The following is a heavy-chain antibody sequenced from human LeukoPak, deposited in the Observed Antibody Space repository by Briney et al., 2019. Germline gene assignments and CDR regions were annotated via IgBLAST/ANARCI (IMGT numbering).Heavy chain of an antibody. CDR3: ARDLGPFIVGARPDFDY. Sequence: ASVKVSCKASGYTFTSYGISWVRQAPGQGLEWMGWISAYNGNTNYAQKLQGRVTMTTDTSTSTAYMELRSLRSDDTAVYYCARDLGPFIVGARPDFDYWGQGTLVTVSS. V-gene: IGHV1-18*01. J-gene: IGHJ4*02. CDR2: ISAYNGNT. D-gene: IGHD1-26*01. CDR1: GYTFTSYG.